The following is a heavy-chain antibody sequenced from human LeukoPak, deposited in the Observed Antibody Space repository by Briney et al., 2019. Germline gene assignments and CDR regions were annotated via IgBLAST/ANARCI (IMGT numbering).Heavy chain of an antibody. CDR1: GGSISSADYY. CDR2: IYYSGST. CDR3: ARDAAVDAFDI. Sequence: SETLSLTCTVSGGSISSADYYWSWIRQPPGKGLEWIGYIYYSGSTDYNPSLKSRVTISVDTSKNQFSLKLSSVTAADTAVYYCARDAAVDAFDIWGQGTMVTVSS. V-gene: IGHV4-30-4*01. J-gene: IGHJ3*02.